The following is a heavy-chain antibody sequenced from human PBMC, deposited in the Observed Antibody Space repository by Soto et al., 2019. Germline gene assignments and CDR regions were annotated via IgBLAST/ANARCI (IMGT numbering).Heavy chain of an antibody. J-gene: IGHJ4*02. D-gene: IGHD2-15*01. CDR1: GYRFVSYG. CDR2: ISGYNEIT. CDR3: GRYGVVGALDY. V-gene: IGHV1-18*01. Sequence: QVQLVQSGAEVKKPGASVKVSCQASGYRFVSYGISWVRQAPGQGLEWRGWISGYNEITKYAEKFQDRVTMTTDTSTNTAYMELRSLRSDDTAVYYCGRYGVVGALDYWGQGTLVTVSS.